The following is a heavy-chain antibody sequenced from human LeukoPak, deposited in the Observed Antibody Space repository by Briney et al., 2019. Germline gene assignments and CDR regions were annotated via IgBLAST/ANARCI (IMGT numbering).Heavy chain of an antibody. J-gene: IGHJ5*02. CDR2: IYYSGST. V-gene: IGHV4-31*03. D-gene: IGHD1-26*01. CDR1: GGSISSGGYY. Sequence: SQTLSLTCTVSGGSISSGGYYWSWIRQHPGKGLEWIGYIYYSGSTYYNPSLKSRVTISVDTSKNQFSLKLSSVTAADTAVYYCAREGSQGWDNWFDPWGQGTLVTVSS. CDR3: AREGSQGWDNWFDP.